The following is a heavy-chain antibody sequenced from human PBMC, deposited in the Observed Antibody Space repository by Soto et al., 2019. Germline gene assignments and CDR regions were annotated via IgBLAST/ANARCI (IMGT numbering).Heavy chain of an antibody. CDR2: IKQDGSEK. J-gene: IGHJ6*02. D-gene: IGHD2-15*01. V-gene: IGHV3-7*05. CDR1: GFTFSSDW. CDR3: AREGFMLRGARPYGMDA. Sequence: PGGSLRLSCAASGFTFSSDWMSWVRQAPGKGLKWVANIKQDGSEKYYVDSVKGRFTISRDNAKNSLYLQMNSLRAEDTAVYYCAREGFMLRGARPYGMDAWGQGTTVTVSS.